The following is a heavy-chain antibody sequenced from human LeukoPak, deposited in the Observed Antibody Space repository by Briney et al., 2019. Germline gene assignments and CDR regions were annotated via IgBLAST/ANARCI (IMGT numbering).Heavy chain of an antibody. V-gene: IGHV3-48*03. CDR2: IGWSGTTI. J-gene: IGHJ4*02. CDR3: ARDMGYCSGGSRYGRRYFDS. CDR1: GFIFNSYE. D-gene: IGHD2-15*01. Sequence: PGGSLRLSCAASGFIFNSYEMNWVRQAPGKGLQWLAYIGWSGTTIHYADSVKGRSTVSSDSAKNSLYLQMNNLRAEDTAVYYCARDMGYCSGGSRYGRRYFDSWGPGTLVTVSS.